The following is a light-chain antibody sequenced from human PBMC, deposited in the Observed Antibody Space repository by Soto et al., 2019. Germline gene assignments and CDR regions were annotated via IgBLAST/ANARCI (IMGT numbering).Light chain of an antibody. CDR2: KSS. Sequence: IVMSQSPSSLSASVGDTVTITCRASQDVDKWLAWYQQKPGKAPKLLIYKSSTLNGGAPSRFSAIGSGTEYSLTISGLQPDDVATYYCQQYSSYWTFGQGTMVEIK. CDR1: QDVDKW. CDR3: QQYSSYWT. J-gene: IGKJ1*01. V-gene: IGKV1-5*03.